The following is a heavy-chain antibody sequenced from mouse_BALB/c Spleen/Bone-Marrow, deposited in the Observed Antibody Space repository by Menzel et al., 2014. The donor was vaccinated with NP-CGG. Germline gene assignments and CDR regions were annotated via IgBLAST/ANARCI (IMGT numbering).Heavy chain of an antibody. CDR1: GYSFTSYY. Sequence: QVQLKESGPELGKPGASVKMSCKASGYSFTSYYIHWGKKRPGQGLEWVGWIFPGSDNTKYNEKFKGKATLTADTSSSTAYMHLSSLTSEDSAVYFCARDWDEYYFDYWGQGTTLTVSS. D-gene: IGHD4-1*01. J-gene: IGHJ2*01. CDR3: ARDWDEYYFDY. CDR2: IFPGSDNT. V-gene: IGHV1-66*01.